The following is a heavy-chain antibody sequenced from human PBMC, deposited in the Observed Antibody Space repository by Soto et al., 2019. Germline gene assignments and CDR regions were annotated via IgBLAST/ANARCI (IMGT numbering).Heavy chain of an antibody. CDR2: INPNDGTT. D-gene: IGHD1-7*01. V-gene: IGHV1-46*01. CDR1: GYTITTYF. J-gene: IGHJ4*02. Sequence: EASVKVSCKASGYTITTYFMQWVRQAPGQGLEWVGIINPNDGTTSYAQKFQGRVTMTRDTSTNIVYMDLSSLRSEDTAVYYCETSLQLRKGWAFDYWGQGTLVTVSS. CDR3: ETSLQLRKGWAFDY.